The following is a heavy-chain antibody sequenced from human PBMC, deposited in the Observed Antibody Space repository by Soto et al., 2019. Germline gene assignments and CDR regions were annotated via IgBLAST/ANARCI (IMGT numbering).Heavy chain of an antibody. J-gene: IGHJ4*02. Sequence: PGGSLTLSCAASGFTFSSYAMSWVRQAPGKGLEWVSAISGSGVSTYYADSVKGRFTISKDNSKNTLYLQMDSLRAEDTAVYYCAKSPGMYYYDSSGYYHYDYWGQGT. D-gene: IGHD3-22*01. V-gene: IGHV3-23*01. CDR1: GFTFSSYA. CDR3: AKSPGMYYYDSSGYYHYDY. CDR2: ISGSGVST.